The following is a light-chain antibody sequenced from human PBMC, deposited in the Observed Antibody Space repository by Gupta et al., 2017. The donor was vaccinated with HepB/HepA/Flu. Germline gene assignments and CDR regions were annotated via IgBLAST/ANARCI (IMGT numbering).Light chain of an antibody. V-gene: IGKV3-20*01. CDR2: GAS. CDR3: QHYDYSIPLS. Sequence: EIVFTQSPGTLSLSPGERATLSCRASQSFTSGYLAWYQQKPGQAPRLLIYGASSRATGVPDRFSGSESGTDFTLTITRLEPEDFAVYYCQHYDYSIPLSFGGGTKVEMK. CDR1: QSFTSGY. J-gene: IGKJ4*01.